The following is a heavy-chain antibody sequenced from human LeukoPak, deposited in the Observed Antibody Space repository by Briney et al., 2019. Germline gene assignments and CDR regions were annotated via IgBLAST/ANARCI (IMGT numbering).Heavy chain of an antibody. CDR3: AREYPSLDVGIDY. Sequence: ASVKVSCKASGYTFIGYYIHWVRQAPGQGLERMGWINPNSGGTKYAQKYQGRVTVTRDTSISTAYMELSSLRSDDTAVYYCAREYPSLDVGIDYWGQGTLVTVSS. D-gene: IGHD1-26*01. J-gene: IGHJ4*02. CDR2: INPNSGGT. CDR1: GYTFIGYY. V-gene: IGHV1-2*02.